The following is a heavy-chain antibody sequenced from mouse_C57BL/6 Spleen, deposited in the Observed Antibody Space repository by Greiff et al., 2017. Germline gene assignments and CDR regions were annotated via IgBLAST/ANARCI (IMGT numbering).Heavy chain of an antibody. CDR1: GYTFTDYN. Sequence: VQLQQSGPELVKPGASVKIPCKASGYTFTDYNMDWVKQSHGKSLEWIGDINPNNGGTIYNQKFKGKATLTVDKSSSTAYMELRSLTSEDTAVYYCARREYSTRWYFDYWGQGTTLTVSS. J-gene: IGHJ2*01. CDR2: INPNNGGT. V-gene: IGHV1-18*01. CDR3: ARREYSTRWYFDY. D-gene: IGHD2-5*01.